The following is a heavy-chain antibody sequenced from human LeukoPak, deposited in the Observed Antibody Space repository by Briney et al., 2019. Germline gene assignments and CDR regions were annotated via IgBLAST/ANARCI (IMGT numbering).Heavy chain of an antibody. Sequence: GRSLRLSCAASGFTFDDYAMHWVRHAPGKGLEWVSGISWNSGSIGYADSVKGRFTISRDNAKNSLYLQMNSLRAEDTALYYCAKDGYDSSGYSQFDCWGQGTLVTVSS. CDR2: ISWNSGSI. CDR1: GFTFDDYA. D-gene: IGHD3-22*01. CDR3: AKDGYDSSGYSQFDC. J-gene: IGHJ4*02. V-gene: IGHV3-9*01.